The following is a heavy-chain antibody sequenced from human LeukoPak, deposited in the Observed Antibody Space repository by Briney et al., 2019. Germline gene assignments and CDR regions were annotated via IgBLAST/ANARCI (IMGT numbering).Heavy chain of an antibody. J-gene: IGHJ4*02. CDR1: GYTFTGYY. CDR2: INPNSGGT. CDR3: ARGTYCGGDCIGN. V-gene: IGHV1-2*02. D-gene: IGHD2-21*02. Sequence: GASVKVSCKASGYTFTGYYIHWVRQAPGHGLEWMGWINPNSGGTNYAQKFQGRVTMTRDTSISTAYMELSRLRSDDTAVYYCARGTYCGGDCIGNWGQGTLVIASS.